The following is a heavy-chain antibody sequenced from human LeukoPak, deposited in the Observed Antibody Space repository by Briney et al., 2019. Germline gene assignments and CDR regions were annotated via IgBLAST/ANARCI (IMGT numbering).Heavy chain of an antibody. V-gene: IGHV1-24*01. CDR3: ATGPPYCSSTSCSELGNWFDP. CDR1: GYTFNSYY. J-gene: IGHJ5*02. D-gene: IGHD2-2*01. Sequence: ASVKVSCKASGYTFNSYYMHWVRQAPGKGLEWMGGFDPEDGETIYAQKFQGRVTMTEDTSTDTAYMELSSLRSEDTAVYYCATGPPYCSSTSCSELGNWFDPWGQGTLVTVSS. CDR2: FDPEDGET.